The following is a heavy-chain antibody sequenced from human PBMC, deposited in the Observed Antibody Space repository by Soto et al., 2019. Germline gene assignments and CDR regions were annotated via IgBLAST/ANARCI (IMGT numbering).Heavy chain of an antibody. D-gene: IGHD3-10*01. CDR3: ASSLGSYGSGSYYAFDI. Sequence: GGSLRLSCAASGFTFSDYYMSWIRQAPGKGLEWVSYISSSSSYTNYADSVKGRFTISRDNAKNSLYLQMNSLRAEDTAVYYCASSLGSYGSGSYYAFDIWGQGTMVTVSS. CDR1: GFTFSDYY. CDR2: ISSSSSYT. J-gene: IGHJ3*02. V-gene: IGHV3-11*06.